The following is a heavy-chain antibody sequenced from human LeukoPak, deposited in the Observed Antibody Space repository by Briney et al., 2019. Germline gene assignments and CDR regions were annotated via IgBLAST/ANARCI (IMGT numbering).Heavy chain of an antibody. CDR2: ISSNGGST. D-gene: IGHD3-22*01. CDR3: ARGGGDSSGYYQREYYFDY. CDR1: GFTFSSYA. Sequence: GGSLRLYCAASGFTFSSYAMHWVRQAPGKGLEYVSAISSNGGSTYYANSVKSRFTISRDNSKNTLYLQMGSLRAEDMAVYYCARGGGDSSGYYQREYYFDYWGQGTLVTVSS. J-gene: IGHJ4*02. V-gene: IGHV3-64*01.